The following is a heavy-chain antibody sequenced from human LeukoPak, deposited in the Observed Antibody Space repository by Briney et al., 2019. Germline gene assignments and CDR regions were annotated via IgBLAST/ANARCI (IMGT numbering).Heavy chain of an antibody. J-gene: IGHJ5*01. CDR2: IYTSGST. D-gene: IGHD3-10*01. CDR3: TRDSQLEWFYS. Sequence: PSETLSLTCTVSGGSISSYYWSWIRQPAGKGLEWIGRIYTSGSTNYNPSLKSRVTISVDASKNQFSLKLRSVTAADTAVYYCTRDSQLEWFYSWGQGTLVTVSS. V-gene: IGHV4-4*07. CDR1: GGSISSYY.